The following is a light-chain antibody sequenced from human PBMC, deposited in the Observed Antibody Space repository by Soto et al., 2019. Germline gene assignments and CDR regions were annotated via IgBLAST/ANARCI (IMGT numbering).Light chain of an antibody. V-gene: IGLV2-14*01. Sequence: QSVLTHPASVAGTPGQSITIACTGTSSDVGGYNFVSWYQQHPGKAPKLMIYDVTIRPSGVSSRFSGSKSGNTASLTISGLQAEDEADYYCSSYTSSSTLVFGTGTKVTVL. CDR1: SSDVGGYNF. J-gene: IGLJ1*01. CDR2: DVT. CDR3: SSYTSSSTLV.